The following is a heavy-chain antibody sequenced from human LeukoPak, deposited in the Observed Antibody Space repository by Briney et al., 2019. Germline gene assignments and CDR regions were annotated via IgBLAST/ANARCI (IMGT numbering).Heavy chain of an antibody. Sequence: SETLSLTCTVSDGSINSYFWSWIRQPAGKGLEYIGRIFASGSTNYNPSLKSRVTMSVDTSKNQFSLKLTSVTAADTAVYYCARIFVVESRFDPWGQGNLVTVSP. CDR3: ARIFVVESRFDP. D-gene: IGHD3-3*01. CDR2: IFASGST. V-gene: IGHV4-4*07. CDR1: DGSINSYF. J-gene: IGHJ5*02.